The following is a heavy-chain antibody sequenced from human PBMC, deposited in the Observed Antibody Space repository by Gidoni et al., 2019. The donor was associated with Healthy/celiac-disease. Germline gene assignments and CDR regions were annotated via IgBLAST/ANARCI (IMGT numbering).Heavy chain of an antibody. CDR3: AKMQGNYYGSGSPYYFDY. J-gene: IGHJ4*02. Sequence: EVQLLESGGGLVQPGGSLRLSCAASGFTFSSYALSWVRQAPGKGLEWVSAISGSGGSTYYADSVKGRFTISRDNSKNTLYLQMNSLRAEDTAVYYCAKMQGNYYGSGSPYYFDYWGQGTLVTVSS. V-gene: IGHV3-23*01. D-gene: IGHD3-10*01. CDR2: ISGSGGST. CDR1: GFTFSSYA.